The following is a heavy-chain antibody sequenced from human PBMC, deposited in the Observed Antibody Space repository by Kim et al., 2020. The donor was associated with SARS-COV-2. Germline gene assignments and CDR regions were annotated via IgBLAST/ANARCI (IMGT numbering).Heavy chain of an antibody. Sequence: SETLSLTCAVYGGSFSGYYWSWIRQPPGKGLEWIGEINHSGSTNYNPSLKSRVTISVDTSKNQFSLKLSSVTAADTAVYYCARGMVKVSKYYYYGMDVWGQGTTVTVSS. CDR2: INHSGST. CDR1: GGSFSGYY. V-gene: IGHV4-34*01. CDR3: ARGMVKVSKYYYYGMDV. J-gene: IGHJ6*02. D-gene: IGHD2-21*01.